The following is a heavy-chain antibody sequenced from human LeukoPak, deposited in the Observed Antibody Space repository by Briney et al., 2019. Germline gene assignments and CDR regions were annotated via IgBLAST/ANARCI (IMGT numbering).Heavy chain of an antibody. CDR1: GYKFTDDY. CDR3: APNAGAYTHWLKV. CDR2: INPDSGFT. J-gene: IGHJ4*02. Sequence: GASVKVSCKASGYKFTDDYMHWVRQAPGQGLEFMGWINPDSGFTNYAQKFKGRVTMTRDTSISTAYLEVRSLTSDDTAVYYCAPNAGAYTHWLKVWGQGTLVTVSS. V-gene: IGHV1-2*02. D-gene: IGHD3-16*01.